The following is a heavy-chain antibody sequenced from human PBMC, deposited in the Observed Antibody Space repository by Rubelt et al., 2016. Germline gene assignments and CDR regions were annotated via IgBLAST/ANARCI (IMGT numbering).Heavy chain of an antibody. CDR3: ARDPYGDRHHDY. CDR1: GYTFTSSG. V-gene: IGHV1-18*01. J-gene: IGHJ4*02. Sequence: QVQLVQSGAEVKKPGASVKVSCKASGYTFTSSGISWVRQAPGQGLEWMGWISAYNGNTNYAQKFQGRVTMTTDTSTGTAYMELRSRRSDDTAVYYCARDPYGDRHHDYWGQGTLVTVSS. CDR2: ISAYNGNT. D-gene: IGHD4-17*01.